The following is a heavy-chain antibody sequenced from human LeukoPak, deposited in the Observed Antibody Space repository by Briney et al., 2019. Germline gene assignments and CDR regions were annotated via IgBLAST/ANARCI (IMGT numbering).Heavy chain of an antibody. D-gene: IGHD3-10*01. V-gene: IGHV3-23*01. J-gene: IGHJ4*02. CDR1: GFTFSSYA. Sequence: PGGSLRLSCAASGFTFSSYAMTWVRQAPGKGLEWVSSIRGSGDSTYYADSVKGRFTISRDNSKSTLYLQMSSLRAGDTAVYYCAKAGHYGSGSYYSDYWGRGTLVTVSP. CDR3: AKAGHYGSGSYYSDY. CDR2: IRGSGDST.